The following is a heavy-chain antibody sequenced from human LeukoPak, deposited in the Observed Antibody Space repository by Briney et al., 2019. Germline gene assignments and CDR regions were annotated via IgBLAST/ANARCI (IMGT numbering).Heavy chain of an antibody. V-gene: IGHV1-18*01. J-gene: IGHJ4*02. CDR3: AREWAAAGSDY. CDR1: GYTFTSYG. Sequence: ASVKVSCKASGYTFTSYGISWVRQAPGQGLDRMGWISAYNGNTNYAQKLQGRVTMTTDTSTSTAYMELRSLRSDDTAVYYCAREWAAAGSDYWGQGTLVTVSS. CDR2: ISAYNGNT. D-gene: IGHD6-13*01.